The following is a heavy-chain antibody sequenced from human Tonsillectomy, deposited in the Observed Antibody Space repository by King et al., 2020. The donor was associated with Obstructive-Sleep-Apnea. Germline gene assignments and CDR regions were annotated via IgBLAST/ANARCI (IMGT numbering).Heavy chain of an antibody. CDR2: IYYSGST. D-gene: IGHD3-22*01. CDR1: GGSISSGDCY. Sequence: VQLQESGPGLVKPSQTLSLTCTVSGGSISSGDCYWNWIRQPPGKGLEWIGYIYYSGSTYSNPSLKSRVTISVEPSKNQFSLELSSVTAADTAVYYCASNYFDSSGYYKGDYWGQGTLVTVSS. V-gene: IGHV4-30-4*01. J-gene: IGHJ4*02. CDR3: ASNYFDSSGYYKGDY.